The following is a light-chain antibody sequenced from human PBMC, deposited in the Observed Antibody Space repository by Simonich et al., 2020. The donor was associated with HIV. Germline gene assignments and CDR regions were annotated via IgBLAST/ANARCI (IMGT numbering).Light chain of an antibody. J-gene: IGKJ1*01. Sequence: EIVLTQSPATLSLSPGERATLSCRASQSVSSYLAWYQQKPVQAPRLLIYDASNRATGIPARFSGSGSGTDFTLTISSMQSEDFATYYCQQSYSTPTWTFGQGTKVEIK. V-gene: IGKV3-11*01. CDR1: QSVSSY. CDR2: DAS. CDR3: QQSYSTPTWT.